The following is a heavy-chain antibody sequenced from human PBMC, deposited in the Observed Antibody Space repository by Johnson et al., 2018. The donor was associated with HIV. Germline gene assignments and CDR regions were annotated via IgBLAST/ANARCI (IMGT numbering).Heavy chain of an antibody. V-gene: IGHV3-30*18. J-gene: IGHJ3*02. Sequence: QVQLVESGGGLVKPGGSLRLSCAASGFTFSDYYMSWIRQAPGKGLEWVAVLSYDGSNEYYADSVKGRFTISRDNSKNTLYLQMNSLRAEDTAVYYCAKHRSSWYDDAFDIWGQGTMVTVSS. CDR2: LSYDGSNE. CDR3: AKHRSSWYDDAFDI. CDR1: GFTFSDYY. D-gene: IGHD6-13*01.